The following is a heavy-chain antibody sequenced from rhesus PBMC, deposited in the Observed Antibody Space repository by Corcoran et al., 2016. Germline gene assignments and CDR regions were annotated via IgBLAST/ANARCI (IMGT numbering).Heavy chain of an antibody. D-gene: IGHD6-13*01. CDR2: ISNTGKSI. CDR3: TRQVIAAGFDY. Sequence: EVQLVESGGGLVQPGGSLRLSCAASGFSFSSYDMSWVRQALGKGLEWVSSISNTGKSIYYEHTVKGRFTISRDNAKNSMSRQMNSLKTEDTAVYYCTRQVIAAGFDYWGQGVLVTASS. CDR1: GFSFSSYD. V-gene: IGHV3S4*01. J-gene: IGHJ4*01.